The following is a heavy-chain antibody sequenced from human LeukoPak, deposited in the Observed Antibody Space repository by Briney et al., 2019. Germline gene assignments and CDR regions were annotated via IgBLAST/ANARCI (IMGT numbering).Heavy chain of an antibody. V-gene: IGHV3-21*01. J-gene: IGHJ4*02. D-gene: IGHD2-2*01. CDR1: GLTFSSYS. CDR2: ISSSSYI. CDR3: ARETYCTSTICPIGDHFDY. Sequence: GGSLRLSCAASGLTFSSYSMNWVRQAPGKGLEVVSSISSSSYIYYADSMKGRFTISRDNAKNSLYLQMNSLRAEDTAVYYCARETYCTSTICPIGDHFDYWGQGTLVTVSS.